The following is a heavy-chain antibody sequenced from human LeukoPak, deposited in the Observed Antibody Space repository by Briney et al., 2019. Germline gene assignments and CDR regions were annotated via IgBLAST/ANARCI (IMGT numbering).Heavy chain of an antibody. V-gene: IGHV4-34*01. J-gene: IGHJ2*01. D-gene: IGHD5-24*01. Sequence: PSETLSLTCAVYGGSFSGYYWSWIRQPPGKGLEWIGEINHSGSTNYNPSLKSRVTISVDTSKNQFSLKLSSVTAADTAVYYCARDGSLNFDLWGRGTLVTVSS. CDR3: ARDGSLNFDL. CDR1: GGSFSGYY. CDR2: INHSGST.